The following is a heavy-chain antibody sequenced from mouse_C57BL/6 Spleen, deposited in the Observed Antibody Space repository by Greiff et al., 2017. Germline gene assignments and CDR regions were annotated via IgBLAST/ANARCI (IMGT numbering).Heavy chain of an antibody. CDR1: GYAFSSYW. CDR2: IYPGDGDT. V-gene: IGHV1-80*01. Sequence: VQVVESGAELVKPGASVKISCKASGYAFSSYWMNWVKQRPGKGLEWIGQIYPGDGDTNYNGKFKGKATLTADKSSSTAYMQLSSLTSEDSAVYFCARARDGNLDYWGQGTTLTVSS. D-gene: IGHD3-3*01. CDR3: ARARDGNLDY. J-gene: IGHJ2*01.